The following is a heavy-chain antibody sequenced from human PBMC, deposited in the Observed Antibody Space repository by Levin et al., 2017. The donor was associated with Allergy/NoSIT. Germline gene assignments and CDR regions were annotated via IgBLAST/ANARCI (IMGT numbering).Heavy chain of an antibody. D-gene: IGHD2-2*01. V-gene: IGHV4-4*02. J-gene: IGHJ5*02. CDR2: IYHSGST. CDR1: GGSISSSNW. Sequence: SQTLSLTCAVSGGSISSSNWWSWVRQPPGKGLEWIGEIYHSGSTNYNPSLKSRVTISVDKSKNQFSLKLSSVTAADTAVYYCAREWYCSSTSCSETWGQGTLVTVSS. CDR3: AREWYCSSTSCSET.